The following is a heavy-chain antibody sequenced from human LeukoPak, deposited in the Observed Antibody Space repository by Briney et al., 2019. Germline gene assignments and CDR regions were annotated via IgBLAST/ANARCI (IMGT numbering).Heavy chain of an antibody. V-gene: IGHV3-21*01. J-gene: IGHJ4*02. Sequence: GGSLRLSCAASGFTFSNAWMNWVRQAPGKGLEWVSSISGSTNYMFYADSVKGRFTISRDNAKNSLYLHMNSLRAEDTAVYYCAGGGGSYCSGGSCYFLDYWGQGTLVTVSS. CDR3: AGGGGSYCSGGSCYFLDY. CDR2: ISGSTNYM. CDR1: GFTFSNAW. D-gene: IGHD2-15*01.